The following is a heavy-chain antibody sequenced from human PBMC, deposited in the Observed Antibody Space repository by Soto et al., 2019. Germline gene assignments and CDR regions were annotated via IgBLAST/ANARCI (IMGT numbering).Heavy chain of an antibody. CDR2: ITGGGGTT. Sequence: EMQLLESGGDLVQPGGSLRLSCAASGFTFNNYAMGWVRQAPGKGLEWVSSITGGGGTTYYADSVKGRFTISRDNSKNTLYLQMIRLIAEDTAIYACAKPRDQGIGNRVDRWGQGTLVTVSS. D-gene: IGHD3-10*01. CDR3: AKPRDQGIGNRVDR. J-gene: IGHJ5*02. CDR1: GFTFNNYA. V-gene: IGHV3-23*01.